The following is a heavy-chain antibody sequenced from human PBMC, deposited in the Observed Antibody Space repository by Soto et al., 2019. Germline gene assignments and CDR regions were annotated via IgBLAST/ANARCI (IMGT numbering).Heavy chain of an antibody. D-gene: IGHD3-16*01. Sequence: QVQLVQSGAELKKPRASVQVSCKASGYTFTNYCMHWVRQAPGQGRKWMGRVNPGGDGATYAQKLQGRVTMTRDTSTSTVYMELSRLRSEDTAVYYCIVDWAAPYTGFDYWGQGTLVTVSS. J-gene: IGHJ4*02. CDR1: GYTFTNYC. V-gene: IGHV1-46*01. CDR3: IVDWAAPYTGFDY. CDR2: VNPGGDGA.